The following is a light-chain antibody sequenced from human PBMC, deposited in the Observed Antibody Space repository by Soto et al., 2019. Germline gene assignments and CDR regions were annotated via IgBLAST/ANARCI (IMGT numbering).Light chain of an antibody. V-gene: IGKV3D-15*01. CDR1: QRVGTS. CDR3: QQYSDYVT. J-gene: IGKJ4*01. CDR2: GAS. Sequence: EIVMTQFPDSLCVSPGESATLSCRASQRVGTSLAWYQQKPGQAPRLLIYGASTRASGCPPRFRGSGFGTEFTLNINYLRSEDIAVYYCQQYSDYVTFGGGTKVEV.